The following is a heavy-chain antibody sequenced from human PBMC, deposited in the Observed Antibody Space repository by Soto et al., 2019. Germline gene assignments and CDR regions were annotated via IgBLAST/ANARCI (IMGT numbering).Heavy chain of an antibody. CDR3: GRVVAPQDAFDI. J-gene: IGHJ3*02. CDR1: GYTFTSYA. CDR2: INAGNGNT. D-gene: IGHD5-12*01. V-gene: IGHV1-3*01. Sequence: GASVKVSCKASGYTFTSYAMHWVRQAPGQRLGWMGWINAGNGNTKYSQKFQGRVTITRDTSASTAYMELRSLRSDDTAVYYCGRVVAPQDAFDIWGQGTMVTVSS.